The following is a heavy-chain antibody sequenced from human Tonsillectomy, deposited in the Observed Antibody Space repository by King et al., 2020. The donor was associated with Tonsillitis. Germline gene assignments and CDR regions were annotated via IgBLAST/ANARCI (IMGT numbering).Heavy chain of an antibody. V-gene: IGHV3-23*04. D-gene: IGHD1-26*01. CDR1: GFTFSSYA. CDR3: AKDTPPPWELFSVHNAFDI. Sequence: VQLVESVGGLVQPGGSLRLSCAASGFTFSSYAMSWVRQAPGKGLEWVSGISGTAGSTYYADSVKGRVTISRDNSKNTLYLQMNSLRAEDTAVYYCAKDTPPPWELFSVHNAFDIWGQGTMVTVSS. CDR2: ISGTAGST. J-gene: IGHJ3*02.